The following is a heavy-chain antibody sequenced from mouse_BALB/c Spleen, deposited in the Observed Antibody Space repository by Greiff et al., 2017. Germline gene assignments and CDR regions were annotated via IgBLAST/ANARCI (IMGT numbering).Heavy chain of an antibody. Sequence: EVKLVESGGGLVQPGGSLRLSCATSGFTFSDFYMEWVRQPPGKRLEWIAASRNKANDYTTEYSASVKGRFIVSRDTSQSILYLQMNALRAEDTAIYYCARDLNWDRGHYYAMDYWGQGTSVTVSS. CDR1: GFTFSDFY. D-gene: IGHD4-1*02. CDR2: SRNKANDYTT. V-gene: IGHV7-1*02. J-gene: IGHJ4*01. CDR3: ARDLNWDRGHYYAMDY.